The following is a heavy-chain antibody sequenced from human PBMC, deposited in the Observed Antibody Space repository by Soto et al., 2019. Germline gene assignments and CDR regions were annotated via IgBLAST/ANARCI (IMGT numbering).Heavy chain of an antibody. CDR1: GFTSSSYG. CDR2: ISYDGSNK. V-gene: IGHV3-30*18. J-gene: IGHJ6*02. Sequence: PGGSLRLSCAASGFTSSSYGMHWVRQAPGKGLEWVAVISYDGSNKYYADSVKGRFTISRDNSKNTLYLQMNSLRAEDTAVYYCAKVGEQLVHYYYYGMDVWGQGTTVTVSS. D-gene: IGHD6-6*01. CDR3: AKVGEQLVHYYYYGMDV.